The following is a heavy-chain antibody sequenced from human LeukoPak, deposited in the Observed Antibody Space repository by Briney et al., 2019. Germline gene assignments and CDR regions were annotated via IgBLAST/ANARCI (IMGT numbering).Heavy chain of an antibody. J-gene: IGHJ4*02. CDR3: SSAAAGQPDY. CDR2: ISFNGNSQ. V-gene: IGHV3-30-3*01. CDR1: GFTFSGYA. D-gene: IGHD6-25*01. Sequence: SGRSLRLSCEASGFTFSGYAMHWVRQAPGKGLEWVALISFNGNSQYYADSVKGRFTISRDNSKNTLFLQMSGLRPDDSAVYYCSSAAAGQPDYWGQGTLVTVSS.